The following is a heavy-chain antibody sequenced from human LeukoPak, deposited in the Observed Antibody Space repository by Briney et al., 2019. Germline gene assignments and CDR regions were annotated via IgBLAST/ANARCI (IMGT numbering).Heavy chain of an antibody. CDR3: AKDGHDILSGYQNHYYMDV. CDR1: GFTFSNFG. Sequence: GGSLRLSCAASGFTFSNFGMDWLRQAPGKGLEWVALIRHDGNNKYYGDSVKGRFTISRDNSKNILFVQMSSLRPEDTAVYFCAKDGHDILSGYQNHYYMDVWGKGTTVTVSS. D-gene: IGHD3-9*01. J-gene: IGHJ6*03. V-gene: IGHV3-30*02. CDR2: IRHDGNNK.